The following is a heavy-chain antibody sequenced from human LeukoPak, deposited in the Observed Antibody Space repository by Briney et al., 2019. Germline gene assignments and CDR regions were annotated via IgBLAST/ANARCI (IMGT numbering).Heavy chain of an antibody. J-gene: IGHJ4*02. CDR3: ARAPSPYYYFDY. CDR1: GFTVSSNY. V-gene: IGHV3-53*01. CDR2: IYSGGST. Sequence: GGSLRHSCAASGFTVSSNYMSWVRQAPGKGLEWVSVIYSGGSTYYADSVKGRFTISRDNSKNTLYLQMNSLRAEDTAVYYCARAPSPYYYFDYWGQGTLVTVSS. D-gene: IGHD2-21*01.